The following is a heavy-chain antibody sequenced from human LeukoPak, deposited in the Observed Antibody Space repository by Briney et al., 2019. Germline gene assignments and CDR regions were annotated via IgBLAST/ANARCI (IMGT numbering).Heavy chain of an antibody. J-gene: IGHJ5*02. CDR2: ISPNSGGT. Sequence: ASLTVSFKTSGYTFIDYFMHWVRQAPGQGLEWMGWISPNSGGTNYAPKFQGRVTMTRDTPISTAYMELSRLRSDDTAVYYCARDGNYGDYDWESWFDPWGQGTLVTVSS. V-gene: IGHV1-2*02. CDR1: GYTFIDYF. CDR3: ARDGNYGDYDWESWFDP. D-gene: IGHD4-17*01.